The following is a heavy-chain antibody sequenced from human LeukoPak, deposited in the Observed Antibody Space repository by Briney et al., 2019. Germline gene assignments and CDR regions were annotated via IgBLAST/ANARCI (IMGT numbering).Heavy chain of an antibody. CDR2: INPKSGGT. CDR1: GYTFTGYY. D-gene: IGHD1-14*01. CDR3: ASLSRTSDY. V-gene: IGHV1-2*02. Sequence: SVKVSSKASGYTFTGYYMHWVRQAPGQGLEWMGWINPKSGGTNYAQKFQGRVTMTRDTSISTAYMELSRLRSDDTAVYCCASLSRTSDYWGQGTLVTVSS. J-gene: IGHJ4*02.